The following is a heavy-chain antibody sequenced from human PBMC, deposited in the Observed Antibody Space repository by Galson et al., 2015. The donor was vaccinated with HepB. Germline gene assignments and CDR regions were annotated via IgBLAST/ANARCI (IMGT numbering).Heavy chain of an antibody. Sequence: SVKVSCKASGYTFTSYYMHWVRQAPGQGLEWMGIINPSGGSTSYAQKFQGRVTMTRDTSTSPVYMELRSLRSEDTAVYYCARVAHAYGDYEELNWFDPWGQGTLVTVSS. J-gene: IGHJ5*02. D-gene: IGHD4-17*01. CDR1: GYTFTSYY. CDR2: INPSGGST. V-gene: IGHV1-46*01. CDR3: ARVAHAYGDYEELNWFDP.